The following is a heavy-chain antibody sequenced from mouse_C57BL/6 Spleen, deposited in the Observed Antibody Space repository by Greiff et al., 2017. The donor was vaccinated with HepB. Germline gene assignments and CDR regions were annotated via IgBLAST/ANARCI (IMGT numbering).Heavy chain of an antibody. CDR3: ARGSITTVVATGYFDY. CDR1: GYTFTNYW. J-gene: IGHJ2*01. V-gene: IGHV1-63*01. CDR2: IYPGGGYT. D-gene: IGHD1-1*01. Sequence: VQLQQSGAELVRPGPSVKMSCKASGYTFTNYWIGWAKQRPGHGLEWIGDIYPGGGYTNYNEKFKGKATLTADKSSSTAYMQFSSLTSEDSAIYYCARGSITTVVATGYFDYWGQGTTLTVSS.